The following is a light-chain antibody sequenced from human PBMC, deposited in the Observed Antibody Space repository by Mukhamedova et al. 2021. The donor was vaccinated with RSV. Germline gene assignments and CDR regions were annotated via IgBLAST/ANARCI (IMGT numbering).Light chain of an antibody. J-gene: IGKJ1*01. CDR1: QSISSW. V-gene: IGKV1-5*03. CDR3: LQYNTYWT. Sequence: SQSISSWLAWYQQKPGKAPKLLIYKASSLESGVPSRFSGSGAGTEFTLTINSLQPDDFATYYCLQYNTYWTFGQGTKVDIK. CDR2: KAS.